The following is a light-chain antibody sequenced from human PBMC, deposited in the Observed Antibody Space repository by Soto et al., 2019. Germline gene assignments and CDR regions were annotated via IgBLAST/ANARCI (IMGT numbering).Light chain of an antibody. V-gene: IGKV1-9*01. J-gene: IGKJ1*01. CDR3: QRRDSYPRT. Sequence: DVQLTQSPSFLSASVGDRVTITCRASHDINTHLAWYQQEPGKAPKLLIYSASSLQSGVPSRFRGSRSGTEFTLTISSLQPEDFATYYCQRRDSYPRTFGPGTKVEIK. CDR2: SAS. CDR1: HDINTH.